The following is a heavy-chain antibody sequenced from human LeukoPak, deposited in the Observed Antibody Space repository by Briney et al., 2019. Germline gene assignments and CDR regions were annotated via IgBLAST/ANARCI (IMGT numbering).Heavy chain of an antibody. V-gene: IGHV3-33*01. CDR3: ARPGPYFHYYGSGSYAFDI. CDR1: GFTFSSYG. CDR2: IWYDGSNK. Sequence: PGRSLRLSCAASGFTFSSYGMHWVRQAPGKGLEWVAVIWYDGSNKYYADSVKGRFTISRDNSKNTLYLQMNSLRAEDTAVYYCARPGPYFHYYGSGSYAFDIWGQGTMVTVSS. D-gene: IGHD3-10*01. J-gene: IGHJ3*02.